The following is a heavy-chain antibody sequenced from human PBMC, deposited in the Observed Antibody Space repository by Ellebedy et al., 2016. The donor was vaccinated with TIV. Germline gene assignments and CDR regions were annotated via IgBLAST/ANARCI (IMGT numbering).Heavy chain of an antibody. J-gene: IGHJ1*01. D-gene: IGHD6-13*01. Sequence: GESLKISCAASGFTFSSYWMSWVRQAPGKGLEWVANIKQDGSEKYYVDSLEGRFTIYRENAKNSLYLQMNSLRAVDTAVYCCARIIVAAGWPEYFQHWGQGTLVTVSS. CDR1: GFTFSSYW. V-gene: IGHV3-7*01. CDR2: IKQDGSEK. CDR3: ARIIVAAGWPEYFQH.